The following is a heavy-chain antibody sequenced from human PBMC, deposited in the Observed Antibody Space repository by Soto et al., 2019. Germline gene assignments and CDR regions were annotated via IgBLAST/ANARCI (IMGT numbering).Heavy chain of an antibody. V-gene: IGHV1-18*01. Sequence: ASVKVSCKASGYTFTSYGINWVRRAPGQGLEWMGWISAYNGNTNYAQKLQGRVTMTTDTSTSTAYMELRSLRSDDTAVYYCARDRGSGSYYEGNWFDPWGQGTLVTVSS. CDR2: ISAYNGNT. CDR1: GYTFTSYG. J-gene: IGHJ5*02. CDR3: ARDRGSGSYYEGNWFDP. D-gene: IGHD3-10*01.